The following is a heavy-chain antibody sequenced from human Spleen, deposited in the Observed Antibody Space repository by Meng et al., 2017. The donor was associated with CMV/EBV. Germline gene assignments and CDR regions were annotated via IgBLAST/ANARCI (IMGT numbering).Heavy chain of an antibody. Sequence: GGSLRLSCAASGFTFDDYAMHWVRQAPGKGLEWVSGISWNSGNIGYADSVKGRFTISRDNAKNSLYLQMNSLRTEDTALYFCAKDPNPFWSGYYGASYFDSWGQGTLVTVSS. CDR1: GFTFDDYA. J-gene: IGHJ4*02. CDR3: AKDPNPFWSGYYGASYFDS. CDR2: ISWNSGNI. D-gene: IGHD3-3*01. V-gene: IGHV3-9*01.